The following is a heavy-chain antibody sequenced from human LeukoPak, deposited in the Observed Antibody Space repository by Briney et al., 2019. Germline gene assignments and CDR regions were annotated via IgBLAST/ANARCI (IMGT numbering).Heavy chain of an antibody. CDR1: GITFTAYW. D-gene: IGHD1-1*01. CDR2: IKKDGSEK. V-gene: IGHV3-7*05. Sequence: GGSLRLSCEASGITFTAYWMTWVRQAPGKGLEWVANIKKDGSEKYYVDSVKGRFTISRDNAKNSLHLQMNSLRVEDTAVYYCGEGGTLGYWGQGTLVTVSS. CDR3: GEGGTLGY. J-gene: IGHJ4*02.